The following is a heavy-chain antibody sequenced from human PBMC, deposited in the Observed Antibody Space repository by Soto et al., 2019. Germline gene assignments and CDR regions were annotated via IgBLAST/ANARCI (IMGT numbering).Heavy chain of an antibody. V-gene: IGHV4-59*01. Sequence: PSETLSLTCTVSGGSISSYYWSWIRQPPGKGLEWIGYIYYSGSTNYNPSLKSRVTISVDTSKNQFSLKLSSVTAADTAVYYCARETLIRNYYYGIDVWGQGTTVTVSS. D-gene: IGHD2-8*01. J-gene: IGHJ6*02. CDR1: GGSISSYY. CDR2: IYYSGST. CDR3: ARETLIRNYYYGIDV.